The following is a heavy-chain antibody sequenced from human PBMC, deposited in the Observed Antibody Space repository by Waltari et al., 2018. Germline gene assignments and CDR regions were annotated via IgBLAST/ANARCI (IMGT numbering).Heavy chain of an antibody. Sequence: EVQLLESGGGLVQPGGSLRLSCAASGFTFSSYAMSWVRQAPGKGLEWVSAISGSGGSTDYADSVKDCFTISRDISKNSLYLQMNSLGAEDTAVYYGAKCGGSYSWGGGAFDIWGQGTMVTVSS. CDR1: GFTFSSYA. V-gene: IGHV3-23*01. CDR2: ISGSGGST. J-gene: IGHJ3*02. D-gene: IGHD1-26*01. CDR3: AKCGGSYSWGGGAFDI.